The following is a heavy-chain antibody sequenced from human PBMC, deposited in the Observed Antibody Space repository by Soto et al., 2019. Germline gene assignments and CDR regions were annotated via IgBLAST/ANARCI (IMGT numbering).Heavy chain of an antibody. J-gene: IGHJ6*01. CDR2: IWYDGSNK. CDR1: GFTFSSYG. CDR3: XXXXXXXXXXXXXXXXXYXYGMXV. V-gene: IGHV3-33*01. Sequence: QVQLVESGGGVVQPGRSLRLSCAASGFTFSSYGMHWVRQAPGKGLEWVAVIWYDGSNKYYADSVKGRFTISRDNSKXXXXXXXXXXXXXXXXXXXXXXXXXXXXXXXXXXXXXYXYGMXVXXXGXXXTVSX.